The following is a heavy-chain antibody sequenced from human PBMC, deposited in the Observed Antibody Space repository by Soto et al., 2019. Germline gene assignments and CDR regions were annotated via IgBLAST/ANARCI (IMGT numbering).Heavy chain of an antibody. J-gene: IGHJ4*02. V-gene: IGHV3-15*01. CDR2: IKSKTDGGTT. CDR3: TTGITIFGVAGVDY. Sequence: GGSLRLSCAASGFTFSNAWMSWVRQAPGKGLEWVGRIKSKTDGGTTDYAAPVKGRFTISRDDSKNTLYLQMNSLKTEDTAVYYCTTGITIFGVAGVDYWGQGALVTVSS. D-gene: IGHD3-3*01. CDR1: GFTFSNAW.